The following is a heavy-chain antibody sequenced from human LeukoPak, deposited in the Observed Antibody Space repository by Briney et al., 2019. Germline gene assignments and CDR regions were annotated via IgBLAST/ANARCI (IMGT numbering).Heavy chain of an antibody. CDR3: ARSSYYDLLTGFLVV. J-gene: IGHJ4*02. V-gene: IGHV4-4*09. Sequence: PSETLSLTCTVPGGSISSYYWSWIRQPPGKGLEWIGYLYDSGSTNYNPSLKSRVTISVDTSKNQFSLKLSSVTAADTAVYYCARSSYYDLLTGFLVVWGQGTLVTVSS. CDR2: LYDSGST. CDR1: GGSISSYY. D-gene: IGHD3-9*01.